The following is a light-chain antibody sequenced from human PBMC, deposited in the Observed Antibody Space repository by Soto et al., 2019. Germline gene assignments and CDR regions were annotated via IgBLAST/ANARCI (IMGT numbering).Light chain of an antibody. CDR3: QHLSVWPVS. J-gene: IGKJ5*01. CDR1: QSVSRY. CDR2: DAS. Sequence: EIVLKQSPATLSLSPGERATLSCRASQSVSRYLFWYQQKPGLATRLLIYDASNRATCVPARFSGSGSGTDFTLTISSLEPEDFPVYYCQHLSVWPVSFGQGTRLEIK. V-gene: IGKV3-11*01.